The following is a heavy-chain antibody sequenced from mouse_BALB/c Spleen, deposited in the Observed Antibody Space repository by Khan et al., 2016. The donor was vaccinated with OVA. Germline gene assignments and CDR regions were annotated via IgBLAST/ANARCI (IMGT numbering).Heavy chain of an antibody. CDR1: GFTFSSYG. J-gene: IGHJ2*01. Sequence: VQLKESGGGLVQPGGSLKLSCAASGFTFSSYGMSWVRQTPDKRLELVATINSNGGSTYYPDSVKGRFTISRDNAKNTLYLQMSSLKSEDTAMYYCPIMARTINWGQGTTLTVSS. V-gene: IGHV5-6-3*01. CDR2: INSNGGST. CDR3: PIMARTIN.